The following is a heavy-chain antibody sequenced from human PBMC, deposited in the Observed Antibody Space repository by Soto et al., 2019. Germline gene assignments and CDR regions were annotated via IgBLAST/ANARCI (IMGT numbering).Heavy chain of an antibody. CDR1: GGTFSSYA. J-gene: IGHJ3*02. Sequence: QVQLVQSGAEVKKPGSSVKVSCKASGGTFSSYAISWVRQAPGQGLEWMGGIIPIFGTANYAQKFQGRVTITADESNSTAYMELSSMRSEDTAVYYCARDKGVDSSGWPLWAFDIWGEGTMVTVSS. CDR3: ARDKGVDSSGWPLWAFDI. D-gene: IGHD6-19*01. V-gene: IGHV1-69*01. CDR2: IIPIFGTA.